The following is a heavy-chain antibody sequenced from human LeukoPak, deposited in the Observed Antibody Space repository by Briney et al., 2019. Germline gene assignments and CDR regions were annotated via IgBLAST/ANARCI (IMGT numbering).Heavy chain of an antibody. CDR1: GGSISSYY. Sequence: SETLSLTCTVSGGSISSYYWSWIRQPPGKGLEWIGYIYYSGSTNYNPFLKSRVTISVDTSKNQFSLKLSSVTAADTAVYYCAVTSYDFWSGYYSPFDYWGQGTLVTVSS. CDR3: AVTSYDFWSGYYSPFDY. D-gene: IGHD3-3*01. V-gene: IGHV4-59*08. CDR2: IYYSGST. J-gene: IGHJ4*02.